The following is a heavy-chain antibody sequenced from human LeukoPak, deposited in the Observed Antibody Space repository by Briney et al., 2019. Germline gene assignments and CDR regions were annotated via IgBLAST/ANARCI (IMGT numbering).Heavy chain of an antibody. J-gene: IGHJ4*02. V-gene: IGHV3-7*03. CDR3: ARDSQEVRGVIRGYFDY. D-gene: IGHD3-10*01. CDR1: GFTFSSYW. CDR2: IKQDGSEK. Sequence: GGSLRLSCAASGFTFSSYWMSWVRQAPGKGLEWVANIKQDGSEKYYVDSVKGRFTISRDNAKNSLYLQMNSLRAEDTALYYCARDSQEVRGVIRGYFDYWGQGTLVTVSS.